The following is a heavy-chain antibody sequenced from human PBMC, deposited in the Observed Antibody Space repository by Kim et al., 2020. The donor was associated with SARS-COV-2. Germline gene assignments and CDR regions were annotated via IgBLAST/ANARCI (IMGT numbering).Heavy chain of an antibody. V-gene: IGHV3-23*01. CDR1: GFTFNTYA. CDR2: ISASGGSI. CDR3: AKSSEYSSGWYDFDF. Sequence: GGSLRLSCAASGFTFNTYAMTWVRQAPGKGLNWVSAISASGGSIDYADSVKGRFTISRDNSKNSLYLQMNTLRAEDTAVYFCAKSSEYSSGWYDFDFWGQGTLVTVSS. D-gene: IGHD6-19*01. J-gene: IGHJ4*02.